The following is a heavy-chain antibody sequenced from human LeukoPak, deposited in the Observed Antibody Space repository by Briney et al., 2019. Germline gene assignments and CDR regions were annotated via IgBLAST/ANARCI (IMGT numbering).Heavy chain of an antibody. V-gene: IGHV3-64*01. CDR2: ISSNGGST. CDR3: ARDQRPILAAPGD. Sequence: PGGSLRLSCAASGFTFSSYAMHWVRQAPGKGLEYVSAISSNGGSTYYANSVKGRFTISRDNSKNTLYLQMGGLRAEDMAVYYCARDQRPILAAPGDWGQGTLVTVSS. D-gene: IGHD6-13*01. CDR1: GFTFSSYA. J-gene: IGHJ4*02.